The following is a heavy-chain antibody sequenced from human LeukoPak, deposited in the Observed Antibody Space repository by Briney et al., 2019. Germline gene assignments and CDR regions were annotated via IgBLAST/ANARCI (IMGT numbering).Heavy chain of an antibody. Sequence: TGGSLRLSCAASGFTFSSYSMNWVRQAPGKGLEWVSSISSSSSYIYYADSVKGRFTISRDNAKNSLYLQMNSLRAEDTAVYYCAKDYYGSGSYGGGFDYWGQGTLVTVSS. CDR1: GFTFSSYS. CDR3: AKDYYGSGSYGGGFDY. J-gene: IGHJ4*02. D-gene: IGHD3-10*01. V-gene: IGHV3-21*01. CDR2: ISSSSSYI.